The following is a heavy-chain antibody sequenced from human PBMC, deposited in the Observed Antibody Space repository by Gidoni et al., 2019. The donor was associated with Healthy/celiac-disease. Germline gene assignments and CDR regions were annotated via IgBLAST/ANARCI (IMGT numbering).Heavy chain of an antibody. CDR1: GGSISSSSYY. Sequence: ESGPGLVKPSETLSLTCTVSGGSISSSSYYWGWIRQPPGKGLEWIGSIYYSGSTYYNPSLKSRVTISVDTSKNQFSLKLSSVTAADTAVYYCARDRAREGSGSYYNVKYGSYYYYGMDVWGQGTTVTVSS. D-gene: IGHD3-10*01. CDR3: ARDRAREGSGSYYNVKYGSYYYYGMDV. J-gene: IGHJ6*02. CDR2: IYYSGST. V-gene: IGHV4-39*07.